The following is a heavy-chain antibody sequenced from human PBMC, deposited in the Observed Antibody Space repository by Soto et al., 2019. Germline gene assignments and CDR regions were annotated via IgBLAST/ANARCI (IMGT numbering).Heavy chain of an antibody. Sequence: GGSLRLSCAASGFTFSSYSMNWVRQAPGKGLEWVSSISSSSSYIYYADSVKGRFTISRDNAKNSLYLQMDSLRAEDTAVYYCAREALYCGGDCYTPDYWGQGTLVTVSS. CDR1: GFTFSSYS. J-gene: IGHJ4*02. D-gene: IGHD2-21*02. CDR2: ISSSSSYI. CDR3: AREALYCGGDCYTPDY. V-gene: IGHV3-21*01.